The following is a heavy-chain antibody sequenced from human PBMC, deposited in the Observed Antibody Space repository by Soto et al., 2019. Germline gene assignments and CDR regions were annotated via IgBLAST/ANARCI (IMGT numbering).Heavy chain of an antibody. CDR2: ISSNGGST. V-gene: IGHV3-64*01. CDR3: ARSGDSYYFDY. Sequence: GGSLRLSCAASGFTFSGYWMHCVRQASGKGLEYVSAISSNGGSTYYANSVKGRCTMSRDNSKNTLYLQMGSQRAEDMAVYYCARSGDSYYFDYWGQGTLVTVSS. J-gene: IGHJ4*02. CDR1: GFTFSGYW. D-gene: IGHD3-10*01.